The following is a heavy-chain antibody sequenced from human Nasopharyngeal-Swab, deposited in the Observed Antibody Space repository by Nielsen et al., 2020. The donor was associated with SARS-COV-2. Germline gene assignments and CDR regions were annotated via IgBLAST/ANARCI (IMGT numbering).Heavy chain of an antibody. CDR2: IKQDGSET. J-gene: IGHJ6*03. CDR1: GFTFSDYY. D-gene: IGHD5-18*01. V-gene: IGHV3-7*01. CDR3: ARDGYSYDFSSYYMDV. Sequence: GVLKISCAASGFTFSDYYMSWIRQAPGKGLEWVANIKQDGSETYYVDSVKGRFTISRDNAKNSVYLQINSLRAEDTALYFCARDGYSYDFSSYYMDVWGKGTTVTVSS.